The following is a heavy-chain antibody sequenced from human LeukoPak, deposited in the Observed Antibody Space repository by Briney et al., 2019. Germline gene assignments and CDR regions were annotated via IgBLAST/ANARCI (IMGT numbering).Heavy chain of an antibody. CDR3: ARSGYKSYFDP. CDR1: GVSINSTTYY. CDR2: IYYSGST. Sequence: SETLSLTCSVSGVSINSTTYYWGWIRQPPGKGLEWIGSIYYSGSTYYNPSLKSRVAISVDTSKNQFSLKLSSVTAADTAVYYCARSGYKSYFDPWGQGTLVTVSS. V-gene: IGHV4-39*07. J-gene: IGHJ5*02. D-gene: IGHD5-24*01.